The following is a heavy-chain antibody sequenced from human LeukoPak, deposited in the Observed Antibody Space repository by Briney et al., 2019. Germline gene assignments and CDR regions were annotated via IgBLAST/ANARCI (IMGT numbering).Heavy chain of an antibody. J-gene: IGHJ4*02. V-gene: IGHV3-23*01. CDR1: GFTFSSYE. CDR2: ISGSGGST. Sequence: PGGSLRLSCAASGFTFSSYEMNWVRQAPGKGLEWVSAISGSGGSTYYADSVKGRFTISRDNSKNTLYLQMNSLRAEDTAVYYCAKDYRYTAMGYFDYWGQGTLVTVSS. CDR3: AKDYRYTAMGYFDY. D-gene: IGHD5-18*01.